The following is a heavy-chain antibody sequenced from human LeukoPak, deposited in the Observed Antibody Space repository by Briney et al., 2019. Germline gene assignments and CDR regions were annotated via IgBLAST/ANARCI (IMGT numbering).Heavy chain of an antibody. V-gene: IGHV4-31*03. Sequence: SQTLSLTCTVSGGSITSGGYYWSWIRQHPGKGLEWIGYIYYSGSTYYNPSLKSRVTISIDTSKNQVSLKLSSVTGADTAVYYCVRDRVRGTITYAGFDPWGQGTLVTVSS. J-gene: IGHJ5*02. CDR1: GGSITSGGYY. CDR2: IYYSGST. CDR3: VRDRVRGTITYAGFDP. D-gene: IGHD3-10*01.